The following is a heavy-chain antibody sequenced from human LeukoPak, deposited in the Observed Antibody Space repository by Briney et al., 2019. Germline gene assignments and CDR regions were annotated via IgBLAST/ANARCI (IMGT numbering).Heavy chain of an antibody. CDR2: IYYSGST. V-gene: IGHV4-39*07. Sequence: SETLSLTCTVSGGSISSSSYYWGWIRQPPGKGLEWIGSIYYSGSTYYNPSLKSRVTISVDTSKNQFSLKLSSMTAADTAVYYCAREVAARPHWFDPWGQGTLVTVSS. D-gene: IGHD6-6*01. J-gene: IGHJ5*02. CDR3: AREVAARPHWFDP. CDR1: GGSISSSSYY.